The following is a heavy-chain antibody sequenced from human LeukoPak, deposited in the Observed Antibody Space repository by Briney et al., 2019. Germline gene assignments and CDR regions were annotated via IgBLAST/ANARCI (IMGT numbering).Heavy chain of an antibody. J-gene: IGHJ4*02. V-gene: IGHV3-23*01. CDR3: ATFTFPVAFDQ. D-gene: IGHD2/OR15-2a*01. Sequence: GGSLRLSCAASEFTFSSYAMSWVRQAPGKGLEWVSAISGSGGSTYYADSVKGRFTVSRDNSKNTLYLQMNSLRAEDTAVYYCATFTFPVAFDQWGQGTLVTVSS. CDR2: ISGSGGST. CDR1: EFTFSSYA.